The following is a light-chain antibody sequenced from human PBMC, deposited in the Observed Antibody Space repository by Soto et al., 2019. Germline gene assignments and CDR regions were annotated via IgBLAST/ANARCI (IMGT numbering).Light chain of an antibody. CDR1: SSDVGGYNY. CDR2: DVN. Sequence: QSALTQPASVSGSPGQSITISCAGTSSDVGGYNYVSWYQQHPGKVPRLIISDVNKRPSGVSDRFSGSKSGNTASLTISVLQAEDEAYYYCASFTRSVTVVFGGGTKLTVL. J-gene: IGLJ2*01. CDR3: ASFTRSVTVV. V-gene: IGLV2-14*03.